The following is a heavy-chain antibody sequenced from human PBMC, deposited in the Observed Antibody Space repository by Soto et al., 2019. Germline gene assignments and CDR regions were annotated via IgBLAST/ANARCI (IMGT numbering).Heavy chain of an antibody. J-gene: IGHJ3*01. D-gene: IGHD6-19*01. CDR3: ARVLSGGTYDVFDV. CDR1: GYTFTAYY. CDR2: INTVNGGT. Sequence: QVQLVQSGAEVKKPGASVKVSCKTSGYTFTAYYMYWVRQAPGHGLEWLGWINTVNGGTNYAQKFQGRVTMTRDTSISTAYMELDSLTSGDTAVYFCARVLSGGTYDVFDVWGQGTTVTVSS. V-gene: IGHV1-2*02.